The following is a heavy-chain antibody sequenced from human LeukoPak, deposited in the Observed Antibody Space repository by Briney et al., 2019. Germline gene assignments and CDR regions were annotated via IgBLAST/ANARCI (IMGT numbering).Heavy chain of an antibody. Sequence: GGSLRLSCAASGFTFTSYDMTWVRQAPGKGLEWVSAISGSGGSANYADSVKGRFTISRDNSKNTLYLQMNSLRAEDTAVYYCAKARRLWFGELLMGQDFDYWGQGTLVTVSS. CDR3: AKARRLWFGELLMGQDFDY. D-gene: IGHD3-10*01. CDR2: ISGSGGSA. V-gene: IGHV3-23*01. J-gene: IGHJ4*02. CDR1: GFTFTSYD.